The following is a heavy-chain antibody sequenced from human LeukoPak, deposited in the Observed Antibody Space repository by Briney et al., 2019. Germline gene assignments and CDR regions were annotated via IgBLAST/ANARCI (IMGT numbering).Heavy chain of an antibody. CDR2: IYYSGST. D-gene: IGHD4-17*01. Sequence: SETLSLTCTVSGGSISSSSYYWGWIRQPPGKGLEWIGYIYYSGSTNYNPSLKSRVTISVDTSKNQFSLKLSSVTAADTAVYYCARQDYGDYGMGWFDPWGQGTLVTVSS. CDR3: ARQDYGDYGMGWFDP. V-gene: IGHV4-61*05. CDR1: GGSISSSSYY. J-gene: IGHJ5*02.